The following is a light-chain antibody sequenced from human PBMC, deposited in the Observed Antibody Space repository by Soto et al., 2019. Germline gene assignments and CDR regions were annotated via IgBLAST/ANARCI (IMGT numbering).Light chain of an antibody. V-gene: IGKV3-20*01. CDR2: GAS. CDR1: QSVASSA. CDR3: HYYGSSTGFA. Sequence: EIVLTQSPGTLSLSAGERATLSCRASQSVASSALVWYQHKPGQAPRLLIFGASNRATGIPDRFSGSGSGTDFTLTITRLEPEDFAVYYCHYYGSSTGFAFGPGTRVDI. J-gene: IGKJ3*01.